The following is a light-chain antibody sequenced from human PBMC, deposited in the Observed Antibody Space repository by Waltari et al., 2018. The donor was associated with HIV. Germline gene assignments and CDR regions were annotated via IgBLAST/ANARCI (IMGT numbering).Light chain of an antibody. CDR1: QSVSSSY. CDR3: QQYVSSPET. V-gene: IGKV3-20*01. CDR2: GAS. Sequence: EIVMTQSPATLSVSPGERATLSCRASQSVSSSYLAWYQQKPGQAPRLLIYGASRRATGIPDRFSGSGSGTDFTLTISRLEPEDFAVYYCQQYVSSPETFGPGTKVDIK. J-gene: IGKJ3*01.